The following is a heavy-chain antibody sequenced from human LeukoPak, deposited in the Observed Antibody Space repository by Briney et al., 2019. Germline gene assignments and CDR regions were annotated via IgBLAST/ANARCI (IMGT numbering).Heavy chain of an antibody. CDR3: ARELKVGNTGYYLDY. V-gene: IGHV4-59*01. D-gene: IGHD2/OR15-2a*01. Sequence: SETLSLTCTVSGDSISKYYWSWIRQPPGKGLEWIGYIYYSGSTNYNPSLKSRVTMSVDTSKNQFSLKLTSATAADTALYYCARELKVGNTGYYLDYWGQGTLVTVSP. CDR1: GDSISKYY. CDR2: IYYSGST. J-gene: IGHJ4*02.